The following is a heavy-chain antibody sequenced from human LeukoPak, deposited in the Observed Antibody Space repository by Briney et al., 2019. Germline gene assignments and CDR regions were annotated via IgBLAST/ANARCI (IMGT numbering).Heavy chain of an antibody. V-gene: IGHV4-34*01. D-gene: IGHD2-15*01. CDR1: GGSFSGYY. CDR3: ARAGLGYCSGGSCYAPYTRYPDH. Sequence: SETLSLTCAVYGGSFSGYYWSWVRQPPGKGLEWIGEINHSGSTNYNPSLKSRVTISVDTSKNQFSLKLSSVTAADTAVYNCARAGLGYCSGGSCYAPYTRYPDHWGQGTLVTVSS. CDR2: INHSGST. J-gene: IGHJ5*02.